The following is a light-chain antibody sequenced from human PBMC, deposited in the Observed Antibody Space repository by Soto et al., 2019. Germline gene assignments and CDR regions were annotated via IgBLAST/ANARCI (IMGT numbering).Light chain of an antibody. CDR3: QQYHIWPSWT. J-gene: IGKJ1*01. V-gene: IGKV3-15*01. CDR2: GAS. Sequence: EIVLTQSPATLSVSLGDSATLSCRASQSVSLSLAWYQMRPGQPPRLLIYGASTRATDIPARFSGSGSGTDFTLTISSLQXXXXXXYFCQQYHIWPSWTFGQGTKVELK. CDR1: QSVSLS.